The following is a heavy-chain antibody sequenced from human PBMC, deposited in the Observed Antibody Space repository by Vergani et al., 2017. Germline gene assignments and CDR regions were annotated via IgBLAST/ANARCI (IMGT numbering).Heavy chain of an antibody. CDR1: GGSFSGYY. CDR2: ISGHAHRT. V-gene: IGHV3-23*01. Sequence: VQLQQWGAGLLKPSETLSLTCAVYGGSFSGYYCSWLRQPPGKGLEWVSGISGHAHRTLYADSVKGRFIISRVDSKNTLYLQMSSLRVEDTAIYYCAELYGDDGYSPFWGQGTLVTVSS. CDR3: AELYGDDGYSPF. D-gene: IGHD5-18*01. J-gene: IGHJ4*02.